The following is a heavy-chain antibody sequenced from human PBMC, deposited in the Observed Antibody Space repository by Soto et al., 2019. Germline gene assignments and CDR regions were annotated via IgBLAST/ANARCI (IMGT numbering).Heavy chain of an antibody. V-gene: IGHV4-59*01. D-gene: IGHD5-12*01. CDR2: IYYSGST. Sequence: SETLSLTCTVSGGSITSYYWSWIRQPPGKGLEWIGYIYYSGSTNYNPSLKSRVTMSVDTSKNQFSLKLRSVTAADTAVYYCARDRGDGYNWDYWGQGTLVTVSS. J-gene: IGHJ4*02. CDR3: ARDRGDGYNWDY. CDR1: GGSITSYY.